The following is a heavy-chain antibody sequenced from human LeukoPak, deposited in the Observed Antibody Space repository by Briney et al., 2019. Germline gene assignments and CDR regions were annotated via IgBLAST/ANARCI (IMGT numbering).Heavy chain of an antibody. CDR2: ISAYNGNT. V-gene: IGHV1-18*01. Sequence: GASVKVSCKASGYTFTSYGISWVRQAPGQGLEWVGWISAYNGNTNYAQKLQGRVTMTTDTSTSTAYMELRSLRSDDTAVYYCARESNSGSYLPYNWFDPWGQGTLVTVSS. CDR3: ARESNSGSYLPYNWFDP. J-gene: IGHJ5*02. D-gene: IGHD1-26*01. CDR1: GYTFTSYG.